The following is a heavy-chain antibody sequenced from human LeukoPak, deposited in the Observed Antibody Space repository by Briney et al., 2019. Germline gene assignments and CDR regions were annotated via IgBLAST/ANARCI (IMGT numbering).Heavy chain of an antibody. D-gene: IGHD3-22*01. CDR2: IYTSGST. CDR3: AREYDSSGYYPVHDY. CDR1: GGSISSYY. V-gene: IGHV4-4*07. Sequence: PSETLCLTCTVSGGSISSYYWSWIRQPAGKGLEWIGRIYTSGSTNYNPSLKSRVTMSVDTSKNQFSLKLSSVTAADTAVYYCAREYDSSGYYPVHDYWGQGTLVTVSS. J-gene: IGHJ4*02.